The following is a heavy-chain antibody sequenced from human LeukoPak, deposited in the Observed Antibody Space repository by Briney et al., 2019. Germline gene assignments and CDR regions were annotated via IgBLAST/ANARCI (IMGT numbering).Heavy chain of an antibody. J-gene: IGHJ4*02. D-gene: IGHD6-19*01. CDR2: INWNGGST. CDR3: ATWIVDGSLFDF. Sequence: GGSLRLSCAASGFTFDEYAMSWVRQAPGRGLEWVSGINWNGGSTGYADSVKGRFTISRDNAKNSLSLQMNSLRDEDTAVYYCATWIVDGSLFDFWGQGTLVTVSS. V-gene: IGHV3-20*04. CDR1: GFTFDEYA.